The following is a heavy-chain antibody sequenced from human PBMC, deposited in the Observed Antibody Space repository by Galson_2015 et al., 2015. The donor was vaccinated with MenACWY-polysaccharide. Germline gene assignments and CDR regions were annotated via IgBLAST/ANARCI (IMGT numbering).Heavy chain of an antibody. D-gene: IGHD2-15*01. CDR1: GFSLSTSGVG. V-gene: IGHV2-5*02. CDR2: IYWDDDK. CDR3: APISVGCIWSCHRSCYSYYTAG. Sequence: PALVKPTQTLTLACTFSGFSLSTSGVGVGWIRQPPGKALEWLALIYWDDDKRYSPSLKSRLTITKDTSKNHVVLTMTNMDPVDPDTYYLAPISVGCIWSCHRSCYSYYTAGSAKGTAVTISS. J-gene: IGHJ6*03.